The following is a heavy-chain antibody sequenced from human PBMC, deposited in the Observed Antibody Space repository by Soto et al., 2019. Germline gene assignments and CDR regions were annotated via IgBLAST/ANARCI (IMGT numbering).Heavy chain of an antibody. J-gene: IGHJ1*01. CDR1: GLTVSSHH. Sequence: VQLVESGGGLIQPGGSLRLSCAASGLTVSSHHMTWVRQAPGRGPEWVSTIYPGGNTYYADSVKGRFTISRDTSKNMLYLQMNSLRAEDRAVYYCARGVDTAKAGYWGQGTQVTVCS. CDR2: IYPGGNT. CDR3: ARGVDTAKAGY. D-gene: IGHD5-18*01. V-gene: IGHV3-53*01.